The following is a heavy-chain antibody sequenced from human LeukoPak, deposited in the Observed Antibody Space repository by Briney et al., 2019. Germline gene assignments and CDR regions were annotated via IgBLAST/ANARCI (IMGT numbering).Heavy chain of an antibody. V-gene: IGHV4-34*01. CDR2: INHSGST. CDR1: GGSFSGYY. CDR3: ARYDTPPLNAFDI. Sequence: SETLSLTCAVYGGSFSGYYWSWIRQPPGKGLEWIGEINHSGSTNYNPSLKSRVTISVDTSKNQFSLKLSSVTAADTAVYYCARYDTPPLNAFDIWGQGTMVTVPS. J-gene: IGHJ3*02. D-gene: IGHD3-22*01.